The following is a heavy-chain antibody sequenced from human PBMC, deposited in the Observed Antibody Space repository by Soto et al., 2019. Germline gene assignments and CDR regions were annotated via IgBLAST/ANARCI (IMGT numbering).Heavy chain of an antibody. CDR3: ARGGNRYSNTASGVGGFDF. CDR2: IYYTVTT. V-gene: IGHV4-59*01. D-gene: IGHD5-12*01. CDR1: GVSISSSY. Sequence: SETLSLTRTVSGVSISSSYWSWIRQSPGTGLEWIGYIYYTVTTNYNPSLKRRVTISLDTAKNQFSLNVNSLTTADTAVYFCARGGNRYSNTASGVGGFDFWGQGTLVTVSS. J-gene: IGHJ4*02.